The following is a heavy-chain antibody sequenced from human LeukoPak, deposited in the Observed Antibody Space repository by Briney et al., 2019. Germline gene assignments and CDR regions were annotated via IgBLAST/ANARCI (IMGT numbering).Heavy chain of an antibody. CDR1: GGSISSGDYY. CDR3: ARAPFVSTVTTGYYYYGMDV. Sequence: SETLTLTCTVSGGSISSGDYYWSWIRQPPGKGLEWIGYIYYSGSTYYNPSLKSRVTISVDTSKNQFSLKLSSVTAADTAVYYCARAPFVSTVTTGYYYYGMDVWGQGTTVTVSS. CDR2: IYYSGST. D-gene: IGHD4-17*01. V-gene: IGHV4-30-4*01. J-gene: IGHJ6*02.